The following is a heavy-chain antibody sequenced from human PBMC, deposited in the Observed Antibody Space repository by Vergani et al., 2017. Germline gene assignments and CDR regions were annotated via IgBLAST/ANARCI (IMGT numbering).Heavy chain of an antibody. Sequence: QVQLQESGPGLVKPSETLSLTCTVSGGSISSYYWSWIRQPAGKGLEWIGRIYTSGSTNYNPSLKSRVTMSVDTSKNQFSLKLSSVTAADTAMYYCARNVVVPAAMSAFDIWGQGTMVTVSS. D-gene: IGHD2-2*01. CDR3: ARNVVVPAAMSAFDI. V-gene: IGHV4-4*07. J-gene: IGHJ3*02. CDR1: GGSISSYY. CDR2: IYTSGST.